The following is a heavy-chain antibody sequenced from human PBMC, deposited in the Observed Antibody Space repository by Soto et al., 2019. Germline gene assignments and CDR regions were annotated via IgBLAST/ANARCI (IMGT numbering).Heavy chain of an antibody. CDR3: ARVLNSYGDYGMDV. Sequence: GGSLRLSCAASGFTVSSNYMSWVRQAPGKGLEWVSVIYSGGSTYYADSVKGRFTISRDNSKNTLYLQMNSLRAEDTAVYYCARVLNSYGDYGMDVWGKGTTVTVSS. CDR2: IYSGGST. J-gene: IGHJ6*04. D-gene: IGHD4-17*01. CDR1: GFTVSSNY. V-gene: IGHV3-53*01.